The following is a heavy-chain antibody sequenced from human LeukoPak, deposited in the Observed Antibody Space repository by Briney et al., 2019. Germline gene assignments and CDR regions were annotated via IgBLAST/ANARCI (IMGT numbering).Heavy chain of an antibody. V-gene: IGHV3-30*02. J-gene: IGHJ3*02. CDR3: AKDDTYYYDSSGYLGTDAFDI. D-gene: IGHD3-22*01. Sequence: GGSLRLSCTVSGFTFSSFGMHWVRQAPGKGLEWVAFIRYDGSNKYYADSVKGRFTISRDNSKNTLYLQMNSLRAEDTAVYYCAKDDTYYYDSSGYLGTDAFDIWGQGTMVTVSS. CDR2: IRYDGSNK. CDR1: GFTFSSFG.